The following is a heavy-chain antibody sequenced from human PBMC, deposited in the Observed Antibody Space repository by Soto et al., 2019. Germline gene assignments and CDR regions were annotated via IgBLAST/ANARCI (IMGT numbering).Heavy chain of an antibody. Sequence: QVQLVQSGAEVKKPGSSVKVSCKASGGTFSSYAISWVRQAPGQGLEWMGGIIPIFGTADYAQKFQGRVTITAEESTSTAYMGLRSLRSEDTAVYYCASHSGSSPEGRYYYGMDVWGQGTTVTVSS. D-gene: IGHD1-26*01. CDR3: ASHSGSSPEGRYYYGMDV. CDR1: GGTFSSYA. J-gene: IGHJ6*02. CDR2: IIPIFGTA. V-gene: IGHV1-69*12.